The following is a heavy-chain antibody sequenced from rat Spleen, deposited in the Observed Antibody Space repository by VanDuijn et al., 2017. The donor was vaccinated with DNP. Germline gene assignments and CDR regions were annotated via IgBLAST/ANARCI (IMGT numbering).Heavy chain of an antibody. V-gene: IGHV5-25*01. CDR1: GFTFSNYY. Sequence: EVQLVESGGDLVQPGRSLKLSCAASGFTFSNYYMAWVRQAPTKGLEWVASISTSGEYTHYRDSVKGRFTVSRDNAKSDLYLQMDSLRSDDTATYYCARRNNYWYFDFWGPGTLVTVSS. CDR2: ISTSGEYT. J-gene: IGHJ1*01. CDR3: ARRNNYWYFDF.